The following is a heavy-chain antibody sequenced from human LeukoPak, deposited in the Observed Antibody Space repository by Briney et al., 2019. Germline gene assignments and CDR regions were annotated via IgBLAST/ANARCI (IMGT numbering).Heavy chain of an antibody. CDR2: ISSSGSTI. J-gene: IGHJ4*02. CDR1: GFTFSSYG. V-gene: IGHV3-48*04. D-gene: IGHD3-22*01. CDR3: ARESYYDSSGYQAY. Sequence: GGSLRLSCAASGFTFSSYGMHWVRQAPGKGLEWVSYISSSGSTIYYADSVKGRFTISRDNAKNSLYLQMNSLRAEDTAVYYCARESYYDSSGYQAYWGQGTLVTVSS.